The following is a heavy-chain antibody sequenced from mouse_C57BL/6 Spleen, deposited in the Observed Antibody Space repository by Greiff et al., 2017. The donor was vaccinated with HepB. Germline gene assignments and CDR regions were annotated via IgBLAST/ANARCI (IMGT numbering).Heavy chain of an antibody. D-gene: IGHD1-1*01. J-gene: IGHJ1*03. CDR2: ISSGGSYT. CDR3: ARFMTTVAAGGYFDV. V-gene: IGHV5-6*01. CDR1: GFTFSSYG. Sequence: EVQRVESGGDLVKPGGSLKLSCAASGFTFSSYGMSWVRQTPDKRLEWVATISSGGSYTYYPDSVKGRFTISKDNAKNTLYLQMSSLKSEDTAMYYCARFMTTVAAGGYFDVWGTGTTVTVSS.